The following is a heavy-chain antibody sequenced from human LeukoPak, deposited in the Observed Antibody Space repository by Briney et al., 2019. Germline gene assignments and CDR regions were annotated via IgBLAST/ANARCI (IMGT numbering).Heavy chain of an antibody. CDR1: GGSISSYY. J-gene: IGHJ4*02. CDR2: IYYSGST. V-gene: IGHV4-59*01. D-gene: IGHD5-24*01. Sequence: PSETLSLTCTVSGGSISSYYWSWIRQPPGKGLEWIGYIYYSGSTNYNPSLKSRVTISVDTSKNQFSLKLSSVTAADTAVYYCARDRDGLFDYWGQGTLVTVPS. CDR3: ARDRDGLFDY.